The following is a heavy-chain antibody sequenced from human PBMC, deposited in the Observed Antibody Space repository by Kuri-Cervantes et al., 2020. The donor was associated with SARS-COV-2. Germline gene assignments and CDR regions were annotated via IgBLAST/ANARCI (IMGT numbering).Heavy chain of an antibody. V-gene: IGHV1-18*01. Sequence: ASVKVSCKASGYTFTSYGISWVRQAPGQGLEWMGWISAYNGNTNYAQKLQGRVTMTTDTSTSTAYMELRSLRSDDTAVYCCARLYYYDSSGYYYYYGMDVWGQGTTVTVSS. CDR1: GYTFTSYG. CDR3: ARLYYYDSSGYYYYYGMDV. CDR2: ISAYNGNT. D-gene: IGHD3-22*01. J-gene: IGHJ6*02.